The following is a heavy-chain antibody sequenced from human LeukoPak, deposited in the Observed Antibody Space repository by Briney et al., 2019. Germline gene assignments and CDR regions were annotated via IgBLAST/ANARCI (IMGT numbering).Heavy chain of an antibody. CDR2: INPSGGST. CDR1: GYTFTSYF. CDR3: ARDQEGFDY. Sequence: ASVKVSCKASGYTFTSYFMHWVRQAPGQGLEWMGIINPSGGSTSYAQKFQGRVTVTRDTSTSTVHMELSGLRSEDTAVYYCARDQEGFDYWGQGTLVTVSS. J-gene: IGHJ4*02. V-gene: IGHV1-46*01.